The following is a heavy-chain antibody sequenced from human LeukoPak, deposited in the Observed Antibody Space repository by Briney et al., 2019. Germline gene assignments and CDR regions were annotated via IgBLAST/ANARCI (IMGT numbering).Heavy chain of an antibody. CDR3: AKSSRPLRYFEWLLLS. D-gene: IGHD3-9*01. V-gene: IGHV3-30*18. Sequence: EXVXGIAYDGSNKYYAASVKGRFTISRDNSKNTLYLQMNSLRAEDTAVYYCAKSSRPLRYFEWLLLSWGQGTLVTVSS. CDR2: IAYDGSNK. J-gene: IGHJ4*02.